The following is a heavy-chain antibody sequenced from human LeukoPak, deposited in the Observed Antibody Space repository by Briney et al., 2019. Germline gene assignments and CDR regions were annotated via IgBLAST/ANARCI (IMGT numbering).Heavy chain of an antibody. D-gene: IGHD6-19*01. J-gene: IGHJ3*01. CDR3: ARGFPPGSGSRGSHAFDV. V-gene: IGHV4-34*01. Sequence: SETLSLTCAVSEMSFSAYYWNWIRQSPGKGLEWIGEINYGGSTKYTPSLEGRGTILIDTSKNQLSLKLTSVTAADTAVYYCARGFPPGSGSRGSHAFDVWGQGTMVTVSS. CDR2: INYGGST. CDR1: EMSFSAYY.